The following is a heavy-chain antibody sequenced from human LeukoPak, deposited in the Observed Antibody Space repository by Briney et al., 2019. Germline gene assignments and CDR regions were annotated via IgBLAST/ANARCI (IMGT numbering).Heavy chain of an antibody. CDR2: IHYTGTT. CDR3: ARAKYCTDGVCYAQGLGYYYLDV. J-gene: IGHJ6*03. D-gene: IGHD2-8*01. Sequence: SETLSLTCTVSGGSISPYYWSRIRQSAGKGLQWIGRIHYTGTTVYYPSLKSRLTMSVDTSKNQFSLKLNSVTAADTAVYYCARAKYCTDGVCYAQGLGYYYLDVWGKGTAVTVSS. V-gene: IGHV4-4*07. CDR1: GGSISPYY.